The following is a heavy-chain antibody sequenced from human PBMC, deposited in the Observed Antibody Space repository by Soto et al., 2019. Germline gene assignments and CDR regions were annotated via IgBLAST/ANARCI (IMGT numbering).Heavy chain of an antibody. CDR1: GGTFVRHV. J-gene: IGHJ4*02. CDR2: INPLSGIS. V-gene: IGHV1-69*09. Sequence: QVQLVQSGAEVKKPESSVKVSCKTSGGTFVRHVISWVRQAPGQGPEWMGKINPLSGISNYAQKFQDRVTFTADTDSSTAYMVLSSLRSDDTAVYYCATPACAATWCSPSHNLDHWGQGTLVTVSS. CDR3: ATPACAATWCSPSHNLDH. D-gene: IGHD2-2*01.